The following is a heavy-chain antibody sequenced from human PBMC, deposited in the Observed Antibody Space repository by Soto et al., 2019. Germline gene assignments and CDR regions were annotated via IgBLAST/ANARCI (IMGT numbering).Heavy chain of an antibody. J-gene: IGHJ6*02. CDR1: GYTFTSYG. CDR3: ARYPPKFRRHYYYYGMDV. V-gene: IGHV1-18*04. CDR2: ISAYNGNT. Sequence: GASVKVSCKASGYTFTSYGISWVRQAPGQGLEWMGWISAYNGNTNYAQKLQGRVTMTTDTSTSTAYMELRSLRSDDTAVYYCARYPPKFRRHYYYYGMDVWGQGTTVTVAS.